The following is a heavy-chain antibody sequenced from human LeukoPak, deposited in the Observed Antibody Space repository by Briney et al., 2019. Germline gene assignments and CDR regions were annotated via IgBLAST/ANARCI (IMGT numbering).Heavy chain of an antibody. V-gene: IGHV1-24*01. J-gene: IGHJ6*02. D-gene: IGHD2-15*01. CDR2: FDPEDGET. Sequence: ASVKVSCKVSGYTLTELSMHWVRQAPGKGLEWMGGFDPEDGETIYAQKFQGRVTITADESTSTAYMELSSLRSEDTAVYYCARGIVVVVAATGGTYYYGMDVWGQGTTVTVSS. CDR1: GYTLTELS. CDR3: ARGIVVVVAATGGTYYYGMDV.